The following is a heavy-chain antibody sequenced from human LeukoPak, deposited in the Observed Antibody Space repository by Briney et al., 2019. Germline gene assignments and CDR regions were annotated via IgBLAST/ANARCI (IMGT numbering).Heavy chain of an antibody. J-gene: IGHJ5*02. CDR3: ARGGLAFGSGSFNWFDP. V-gene: IGHV3-23*01. D-gene: IGHD3-10*01. CDR2: ISGSGGST. CDR1: GFTFSSYA. Sequence: GGSLRLSCAASGFTFSSYAMSWVRQAPGKGLEWVSAISGSGGSTYYADSVKGRFTISRDNAKNSLYLQMNSLRAEDTAVYYCARGGLAFGSGSFNWFDPWGQGTLVTVSS.